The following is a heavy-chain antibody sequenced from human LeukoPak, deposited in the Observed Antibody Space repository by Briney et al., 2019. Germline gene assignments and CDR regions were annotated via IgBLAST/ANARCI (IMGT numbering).Heavy chain of an antibody. CDR1: GGTFSSYA. V-gene: IGHV1-69*13. D-gene: IGHD4-23*01. J-gene: IGHJ6*02. CDR2: IIPIFGTA. Sequence: SVKVSCKASGGTFSSYAISWVRQAPGQGLEWMGGIIPIFGTANYAQKFQGRVTITADESTSTAYMELSSLRSEDTAVYYCARGPQVVTSVTSSYYYGMDVWGQGTTVTVSS. CDR3: ARGPQVVTSVTSSYYYGMDV.